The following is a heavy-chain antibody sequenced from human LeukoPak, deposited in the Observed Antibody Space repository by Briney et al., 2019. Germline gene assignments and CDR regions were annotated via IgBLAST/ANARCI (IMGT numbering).Heavy chain of an antibody. CDR2: IISSSSYT. D-gene: IGHD3-22*01. V-gene: IGHV3-11*03. Sequence: GGALRLFCAASGVTFSDYYMSWCRQAPGEGREGVSYIISSSSYTNYADSVKGRFTISRDNTNNSLYLQMNSLRAEDTAVYYCARRPYYYDSSGYYDDYGGQGTLVTVSA. J-gene: IGHJ4*02. CDR1: GVTFSDYY. CDR3: ARRPYYYDSSGYYDDY.